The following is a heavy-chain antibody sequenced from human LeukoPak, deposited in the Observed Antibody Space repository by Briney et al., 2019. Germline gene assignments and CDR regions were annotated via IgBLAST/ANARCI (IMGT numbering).Heavy chain of an antibody. J-gene: IGHJ4*02. CDR3: ARDRMATDPYYFDY. CDR2: ISYDGSNK. Sequence: GGSLRLSCAASGFTFSSYAMHWVRQAPGKGLEWVAVISYDGSNKYYADSVKGRFTISRDNSKNTLYLQMNSLRAEDTAVYYCARDRMATDPYYFDYWGQGTLVTVSS. CDR1: GFTFSSYA. D-gene: IGHD5-24*01. V-gene: IGHV3-30-3*01.